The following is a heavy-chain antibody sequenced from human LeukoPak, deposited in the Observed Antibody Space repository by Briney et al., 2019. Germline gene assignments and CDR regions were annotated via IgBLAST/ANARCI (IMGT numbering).Heavy chain of an antibody. V-gene: IGHV4-34*01. CDR1: GGSFSGYY. CDR2: INHSGST. J-gene: IGHJ4*02. CDR3: ARRQPYYYDSSGYGKGASGRHPTSSKYYFDY. D-gene: IGHD3-22*01. Sequence: SETLSLTCAVYGGSFSGYYWSWIRQPPGKGLEWIGEINHSGSTNYNPSLKSRVTISVDTSKNQFSLKLSSVTAADTAVYYCARRQPYYYDSSGYGKGASGRHPTSSKYYFDYWGQGTLVTVSS.